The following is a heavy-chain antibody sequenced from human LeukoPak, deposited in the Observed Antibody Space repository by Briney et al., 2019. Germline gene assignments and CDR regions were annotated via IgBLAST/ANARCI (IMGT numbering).Heavy chain of an antibody. CDR3: ASGGIQLRSLHGAFDH. CDR2: IYHSGST. CDR1: GGPKSSGGDS. D-gene: IGHD5-18*01. V-gene: IGHV4-30-2*01. J-gene: IGHJ4*02. Sequence: SETLSLLCTVSGGPKSSGGDSGSWIRQPPGKGLEWIGYIYHSGSTYYNPSLKSRVTISVDRSKNQYSLKLSSVTAADTAVYYCASGGIQLRSLHGAFDHWGQGTLVTVSS.